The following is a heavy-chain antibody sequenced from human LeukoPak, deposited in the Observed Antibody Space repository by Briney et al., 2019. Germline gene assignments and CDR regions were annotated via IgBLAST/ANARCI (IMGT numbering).Heavy chain of an antibody. J-gene: IGHJ3*02. CDR1: GYTFTSYY. V-gene: IGHV1-46*01. D-gene: IGHD3-22*01. CDR2: INPSGGST. CDR3: ARDLPLYYDSSVYAFDI. Sequence: ASVKVSCKASGYTFTSYYMHWVRQAPGQGLEWMGIINPSGGSTSYAQKFQGRVTMTRDTSTSTVYMELSSLRSEDTAVYYCARDLPLYYDSSVYAFDIWGQGTMVIVSS.